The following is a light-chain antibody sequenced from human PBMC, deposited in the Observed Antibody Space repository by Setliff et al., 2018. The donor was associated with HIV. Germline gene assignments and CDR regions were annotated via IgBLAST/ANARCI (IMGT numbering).Light chain of an antibody. CDR3: SSYTSSSTDV. Sequence: GSPGQSITISCTGTSSDVGTYNAVYWYQQHPGKAPKLMIYDVSTRPSGVSNRFSGSKSGNTASLTISGLQTEDEADYYCSSYTSSSTDVVGTGTKVTVL. J-gene: IGLJ1*01. CDR2: DVS. CDR1: SSDVGTYNA. V-gene: IGLV2-14*01.